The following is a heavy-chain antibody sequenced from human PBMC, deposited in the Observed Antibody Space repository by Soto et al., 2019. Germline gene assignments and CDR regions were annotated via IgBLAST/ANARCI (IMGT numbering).Heavy chain of an antibody. CDR3: ANADCSSTSCSGFYRMDV. CDR1: GFTFSNYA. Sequence: EVQLLESGGGLVQPGGSLRLSCATSGFTFSNYAMNWVRQAPGKGLEWVSTITGSGISTYYSDSVKGRFTISRDNSKNTLYLQMNILRAEDTAVYYCANADCSSTSCSGFYRMDVWGQGTTVTVSS. D-gene: IGHD2-2*01. CDR2: ITGSGIST. V-gene: IGHV3-23*01. J-gene: IGHJ6*02.